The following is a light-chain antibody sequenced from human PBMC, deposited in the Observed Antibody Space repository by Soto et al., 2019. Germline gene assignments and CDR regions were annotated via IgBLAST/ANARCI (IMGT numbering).Light chain of an antibody. CDR3: QQYDDLPFT. J-gene: IGKJ4*01. CDR1: QAIGTY. Sequence: DIQMTQSPSSLSASVGDRVTITCQASQAIGTYLPWYQQKPGKAPKLLIYEASNLETGVPSRFSGSGSGTDFTFTINSLQPEDIATYYCQQYDDLPFTFGGGTKVEIK. CDR2: EAS. V-gene: IGKV1-33*01.